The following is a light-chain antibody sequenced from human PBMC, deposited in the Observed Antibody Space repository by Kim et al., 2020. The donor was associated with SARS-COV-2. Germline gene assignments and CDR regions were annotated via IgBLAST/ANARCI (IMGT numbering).Light chain of an antibody. J-gene: IGKJ5*01. CDR2: AAS. V-gene: IGKV3-15*01. Sequence: VSPGERVTLSCRASRAISQDLAWYRQKPGQAPSLLIFAASTRATGVPARFSGSGSGTEFTLTISSLQSEDFAVYYCHHFSDWPITFGQGTRLEIK. CDR3: HHFSDWPIT. CDR1: RAISQD.